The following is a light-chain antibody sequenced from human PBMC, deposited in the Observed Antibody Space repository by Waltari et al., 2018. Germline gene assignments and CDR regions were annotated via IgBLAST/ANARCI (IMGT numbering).Light chain of an antibody. CDR2: AAS. Sequence: AIRMTQSPPSFSASTGDRVTITCRANQGISSYLAWFQQKPGKAPKLLIYAASTLQTGVPSRFSVSGSGTDFTLTISCLQSEDLATYYCQQYYTFPFTFGPGTKVDVK. CDR1: QGISSY. V-gene: IGKV1-8*01. J-gene: IGKJ3*01. CDR3: QQYYTFPFT.